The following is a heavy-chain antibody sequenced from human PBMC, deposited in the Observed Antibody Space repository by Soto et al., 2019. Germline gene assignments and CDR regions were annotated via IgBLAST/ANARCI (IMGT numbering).Heavy chain of an antibody. Sequence: EVQLVESGGGLVKPGGSLRLSCAASGFTFSSYSMNWVRQAPGKGLEWVSSISSSSSYIYYADSVKGRFTISRDNAKNSLYLQMNSLIAEDTAVYYCARTLVGGTIAAAVHCGQGTLVTVSS. CDR2: ISSSSSYI. D-gene: IGHD6-13*01. J-gene: IGHJ4*02. V-gene: IGHV3-21*01. CDR1: GFTFSSYS. CDR3: ARTLVGGTIAAAVH.